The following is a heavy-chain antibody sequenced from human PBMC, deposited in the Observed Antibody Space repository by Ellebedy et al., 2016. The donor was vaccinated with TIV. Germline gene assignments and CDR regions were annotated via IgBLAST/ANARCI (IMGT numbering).Heavy chain of an antibody. V-gene: IGHV1-18*04. CDR1: GYTFTSYG. D-gene: IGHD1-26*01. CDR3: ARDREWELLGGHYFDY. J-gene: IGHJ4*02. Sequence: ASVKVSXXASGYTFTSYGISWVRQAPGQGLEWMGWISAYNGNTNYAQKLQGRVTMTTDTSTSTAYMELRSLRSDDTAVYYCARDREWELLGGHYFDYWGQGTLVTVSS. CDR2: ISAYNGNT.